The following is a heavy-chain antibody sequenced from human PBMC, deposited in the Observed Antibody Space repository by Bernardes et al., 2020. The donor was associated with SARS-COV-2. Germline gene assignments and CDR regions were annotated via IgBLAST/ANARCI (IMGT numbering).Heavy chain of an antibody. CDR1: GFPFSSSA. V-gene: IGHV3-30*04. CDR3: ARDWVKNQPQAEYFQH. CDR2: ISYDGSNK. Sequence: GGSLRLSCAASGFPFSSSAMHWVRQAPGKGLAWVAVISYDGSNKYYADSVKGRFTISRDNSKNTLYLQMNSLRAEDTAVYYCARDWVKNQPQAEYFQHWGQGTVVTVSS. D-gene: IGHD2-2*01. J-gene: IGHJ1*01.